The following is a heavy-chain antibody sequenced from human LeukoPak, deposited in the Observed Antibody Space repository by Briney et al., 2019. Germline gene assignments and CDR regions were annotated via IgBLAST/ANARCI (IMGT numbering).Heavy chain of an antibody. CDR3: ARGGLWFGELLELNAFDI. Sequence: ASVKVSCKASGYTFSSYYMHWVRQAPGQGLEWMGVINPSGGSTSYAQKFQGRVTVTTDTSTSTAYMELRSLRSDDTAVYYCARGGLWFGELLELNAFDIWGQGTMVTVSS. J-gene: IGHJ3*02. CDR2: INPSGGST. CDR1: GYTFSSYY. V-gene: IGHV1-46*01. D-gene: IGHD3-10*01.